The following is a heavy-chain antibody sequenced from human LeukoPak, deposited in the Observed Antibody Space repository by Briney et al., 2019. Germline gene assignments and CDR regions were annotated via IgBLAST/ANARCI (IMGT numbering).Heavy chain of an antibody. CDR1: GFTFDDYA. Sequence: GGSLRLSCAASGFTFDDYAMHWVRQAPGKGLEWVSRINPDGSTTTYADSVKGRFTISRDNAKNTLYLQMNSLRAEDTAVYYCAKDHGSSWYLDYWGQGTLVTVSS. CDR2: INPDGSTT. J-gene: IGHJ4*02. V-gene: IGHV3-74*01. D-gene: IGHD6-13*01. CDR3: AKDHGSSWYLDY.